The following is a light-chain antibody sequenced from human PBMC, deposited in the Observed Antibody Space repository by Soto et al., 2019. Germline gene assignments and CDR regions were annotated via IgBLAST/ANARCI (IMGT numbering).Light chain of an antibody. Sequence: DIQMAQSPSSVSASVGDRVTITCRASQGISSSLAWYQQRPGKAPKPLIYAASNLQNEVPSRFSGSGSGTDFTLTLSSLQPEDFATYYCQQAKNFPWTFGQGTRVEIK. V-gene: IGKV1-12*01. CDR3: QQAKNFPWT. J-gene: IGKJ1*01. CDR1: QGISSS. CDR2: AAS.